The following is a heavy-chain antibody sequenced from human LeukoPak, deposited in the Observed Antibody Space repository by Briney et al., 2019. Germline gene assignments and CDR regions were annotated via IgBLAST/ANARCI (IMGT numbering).Heavy chain of an antibody. D-gene: IGHD5-12*01. CDR3: ARVATILQPFDY. J-gene: IGHJ4*02. Sequence: ASVKVSCKASGYTFTGYYMHWVRQAPGQGLEWMGWINPNSGGTNYAQKFQGRVTMTRDTSISTAYMELSRLRSDDTAVYYCARVATILQPFDYWGQGTLVTVSS. V-gene: IGHV1-2*02. CDR1: GYTFTGYY. CDR2: INPNSGGT.